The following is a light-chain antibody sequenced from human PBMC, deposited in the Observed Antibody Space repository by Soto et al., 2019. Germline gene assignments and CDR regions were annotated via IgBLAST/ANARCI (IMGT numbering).Light chain of an antibody. CDR1: QSVSSY. CDR3: QQRSNWPPIT. V-gene: IGKV3-11*01. J-gene: IGKJ5*01. Sequence: IVLTQSPAILALSPGDRATLSCRASQSVSSYLAWYQQKPGQAPRLLIYGASNRATGFPDRFSGSGSGTDFTLTISSLEPEDAAVYYCQQRSNWPPITFGQGTRLEIK. CDR2: GAS.